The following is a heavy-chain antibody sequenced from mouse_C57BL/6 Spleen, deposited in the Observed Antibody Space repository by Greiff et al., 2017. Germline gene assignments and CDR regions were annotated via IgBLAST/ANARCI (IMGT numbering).Heavy chain of an antibody. CDR1: GFTFSDYY. V-gene: IGHV5-12*01. J-gene: IGHJ3*01. CDR2: ISNGGGST. D-gene: IGHD2-4*01. Sequence: EVQLVESGGGLVQPGGSLKLSCAASGFTFSDYYMYWVRQTPEKRLEWVAYISNGGGSTYYPDTVKGRFTISRDNAKNTLYLQMSRLKSEDTAMYYCARSYDYDGGFAYWGQGTLVTVSA. CDR3: ARSYDYDGGFAY.